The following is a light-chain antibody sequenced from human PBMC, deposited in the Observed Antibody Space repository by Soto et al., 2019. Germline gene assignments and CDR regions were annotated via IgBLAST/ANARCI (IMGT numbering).Light chain of an antibody. CDR1: QGINSY. V-gene: IGKV1-9*01. J-gene: IGKJ4*01. Sequence: IPLTQSPSSLSASVGDRVTITCRASQGINSYLAWYQQKPGKVPQLLIYEESILQSGVPSRFSGSGSGTDFTLTISSLQAEDFATYDCQQTRSYPSTFGGGTKVESK. CDR3: QQTRSYPST. CDR2: EES.